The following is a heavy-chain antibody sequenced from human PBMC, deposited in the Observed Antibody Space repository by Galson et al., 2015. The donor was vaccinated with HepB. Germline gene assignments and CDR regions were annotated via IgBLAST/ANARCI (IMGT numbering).Heavy chain of an antibody. Sequence: SVKVSCKASGGSFSTNAISWVRQAPGQGLEWMGGIILIPGIPNYAQKFKGRLTITADMSTGTVYMDLSSLRPEDTAVYYCARLPGMDVWGKGTTVTVSS. CDR1: GGSFSTNA. J-gene: IGHJ6*03. CDR3: ARLPGMDV. V-gene: IGHV1-69*10. CDR2: IILIPGIP.